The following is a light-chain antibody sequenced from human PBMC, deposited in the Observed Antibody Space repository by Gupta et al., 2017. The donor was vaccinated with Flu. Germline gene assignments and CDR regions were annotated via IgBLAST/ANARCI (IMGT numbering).Light chain of an antibody. V-gene: IGLV3-19*01. Sequence: SSELTQDPAVSVALGPTVRITCQGDSLRTYYASWYQQKPGQAPIPVIYGKNNRPSGIPDRFSGSSSGNTASLTITGAQAEDEADYYCNSRDSSGNHVVFGGGTKLTVL. CDR1: SLRTYY. CDR3: NSRDSSGNHVV. J-gene: IGLJ2*01. CDR2: GKN.